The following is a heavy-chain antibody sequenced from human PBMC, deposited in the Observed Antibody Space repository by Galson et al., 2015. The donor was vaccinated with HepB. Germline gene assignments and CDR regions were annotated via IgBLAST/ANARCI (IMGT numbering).Heavy chain of an antibody. V-gene: IGHV1-69*13. D-gene: IGHD3-3*01. CDR1: GGTFSSYA. CDR2: IIPIFGTA. CDR3: AAIFGSDVHYYYGMDV. Sequence: SVKVSCKASGGTFSSYAISWVRQAPGQGLEWMGGIIPIFGTANYAQKFQGRVMITADESTSTAYMELSSLRSEDTAVYYCAAIFGSDVHYYYGMDVWGQGTTVTVSS. J-gene: IGHJ6*02.